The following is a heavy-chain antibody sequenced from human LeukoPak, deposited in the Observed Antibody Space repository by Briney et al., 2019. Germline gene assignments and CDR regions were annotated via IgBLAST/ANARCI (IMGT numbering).Heavy chain of an antibody. D-gene: IGHD1-26*01. V-gene: IGHV4-30-2*01. CDR3: ARWVGANHYFDY. J-gene: IGHJ4*02. CDR2: IYHSGST. Sequence: PSETLSLTCAVSGGSISSGGYSWSWIRQPPGKGLEWIGYIYHSGSTYYNPSLKSRVTISVDRSKNQFSLKLSSVTAADTAVYYCARWVGANHYFDYWGQGTLVTVSS. CDR1: GGSISSGGYS.